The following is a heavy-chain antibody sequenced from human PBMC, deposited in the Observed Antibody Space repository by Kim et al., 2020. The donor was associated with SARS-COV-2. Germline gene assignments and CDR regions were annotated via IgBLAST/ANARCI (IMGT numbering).Heavy chain of an antibody. D-gene: IGHD3-22*01. CDR3: ASDYYYDSSGFDY. V-gene: IGHV3-74*01. J-gene: IGHJ4*02. CDR2: INSDGSST. CDR1: GFTFSSYW. Sequence: GGSLRLSCAASGFTFSSYWMHWVRQAPGKGLVWVSRINSDGSSTSYADSVKGRFAISRDNAKNTLYLQMNSLRAEDTAVYYCASDYYYDSSGFDYWGQGTLVTVSS.